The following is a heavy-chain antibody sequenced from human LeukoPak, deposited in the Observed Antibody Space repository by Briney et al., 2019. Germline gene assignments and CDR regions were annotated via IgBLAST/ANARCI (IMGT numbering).Heavy chain of an antibody. CDR1: GGSFSSSFW. V-gene: IGHV4-4*02. CDR3: AQARFSGYYFDY. CDR2: IYHSGST. J-gene: IGHJ4*02. D-gene: IGHD3-10*01. Sequence: PSGTLSLTCAVSGGSFSSSFWWSWVRQPPGKGLEWIGEIYHSGSTNYNPSLKSRVTISVDKSKNQFSLKLSSVTAADTAVYYCAQARFSGYYFDYWGQGTLVTISS.